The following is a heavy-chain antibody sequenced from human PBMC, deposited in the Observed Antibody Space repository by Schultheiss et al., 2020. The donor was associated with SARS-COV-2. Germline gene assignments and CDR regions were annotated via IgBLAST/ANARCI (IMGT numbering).Heavy chain of an antibody. D-gene: IGHD5-24*01. V-gene: IGHV4-61*05. J-gene: IGHJ6*02. CDR2: IYYSGST. CDR3: ARARDGLHYYGMDV. Sequence: SETLSLTCTVSGGSISSSSYYWGWIRQHPGKGLEWIGYIYYSGSTNYNPSLKSRVTISVDTSKNQFSLKLSSVTAADTAAYYCARARDGLHYYGMDVWGQGTTVTVSS. CDR1: GGSISSSSYY.